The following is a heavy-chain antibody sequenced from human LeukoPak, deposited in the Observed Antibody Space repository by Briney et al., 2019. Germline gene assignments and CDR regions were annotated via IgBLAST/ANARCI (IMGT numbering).Heavy chain of an antibody. CDR3: ARGTVGYCSGGSCQGWFDP. D-gene: IGHD2-15*01. Sequence: DPSETLSLTCTVSGGSISSSHSYWGWLRQPPGNGLEWIGYVYYSGSTYYSPSLKSRVTISVDTSNKFSLKLSSVTAADTAVYYCARGTVGYCSGGSCQGWFDPWGQGTLVTVSS. CDR1: GGSISSSHSY. J-gene: IGHJ5*02. V-gene: IGHV4-39*07. CDR2: VYYSGST.